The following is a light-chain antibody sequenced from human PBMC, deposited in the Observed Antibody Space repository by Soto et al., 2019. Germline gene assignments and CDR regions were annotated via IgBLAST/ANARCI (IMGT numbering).Light chain of an antibody. CDR3: QQYYTSPTT. Sequence: TQPPDPLPGSLAGRPPTTAKSTRRVFYTSNNKNNLAWYRQKPGQPPNLLIYWASTRQSGVPDRFSGSGSGTDFTLTIRGLQAEDVAVYFCQQYYTSPTTFGGGTKVEI. V-gene: IGKV4-1*01. CDR2: WAS. CDR1: RRVFYTSNNKNN. J-gene: IGKJ4*01.